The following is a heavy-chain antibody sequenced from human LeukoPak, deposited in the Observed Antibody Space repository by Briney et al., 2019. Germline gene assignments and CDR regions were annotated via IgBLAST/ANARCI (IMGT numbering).Heavy chain of an antibody. V-gene: IGHV3-73*01. CDR3: TRRVGYCSSTSCYPDAFDI. CDR1: GFTFSGSA. D-gene: IGHD2-2*01. CDR2: IRSKANSYAT. Sequence: GGSLKLSCAASGFTFSGSAMHWVRQASGKGLEWVGRIRSKANSYATAYAASVKGRFTISRDDSKNTAYLQMNSLKTEDTAVYYCTRRVGYCSSTSCYPDAFDIWGQGTMVTVSS. J-gene: IGHJ3*02.